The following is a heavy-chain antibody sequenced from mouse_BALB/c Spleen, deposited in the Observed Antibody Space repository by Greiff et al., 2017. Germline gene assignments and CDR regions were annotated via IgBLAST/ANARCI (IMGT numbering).Heavy chain of an antibody. Sequence: DVHLVESGGGLVKPGGSLKLSCAASGFAFSSYDMSWVRQTPEKRLEWVAYISSGGGSTYYPDTVKGRFTISRDNAKNTLYLQMSSLKSEDTAMYYCARHPYYYGSSLYAMDYWGQGTSVTVSS. D-gene: IGHD1-1*01. CDR1: GFAFSSYD. CDR2: ISSGGGST. J-gene: IGHJ4*01. CDR3: ARHPYYYGSSLYAMDY. V-gene: IGHV5-12-1*01.